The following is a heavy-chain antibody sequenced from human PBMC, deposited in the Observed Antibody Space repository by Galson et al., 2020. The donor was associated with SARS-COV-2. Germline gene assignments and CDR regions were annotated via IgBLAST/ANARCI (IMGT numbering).Heavy chain of an antibody. CDR3: VKDRTNSLVSGFRDYDYVGLFDL. D-gene: IGHD5-12*01. Sequence: GESLKISCAASGFTFSRFGMHWVRQAPGKGLEWVGVISNDGHEKHYADSLEGRFIISRDNIQNTVSLEVKSLRPEDTAVYYCVKDRTNSLVSGFRDYDYVGLFDLWGQGAPVTVSS. J-gene: IGHJ4*02. V-gene: IGHV3-30*18. CDR2: ISNDGHEK. CDR1: GFTFSRFG.